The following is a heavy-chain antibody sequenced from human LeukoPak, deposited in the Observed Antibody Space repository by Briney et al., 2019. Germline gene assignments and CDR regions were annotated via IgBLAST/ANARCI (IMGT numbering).Heavy chain of an antibody. V-gene: IGHV3-23*01. CDR3: AKGKWYNWNWEEFQH. CDR2: ISGSGGST. D-gene: IGHD1-7*01. CDR1: GFTFSSYA. J-gene: IGHJ1*01. Sequence: GGSLRLSCAASGFTFSSYAMSWVRQAPGKGLEWVSAISGSGGSTYYADSVKGRFTISRDNSKNTLYLQMNSLRAEDTAVYYCAKGKWYNWNWEEFQHWGQGTLVTVSS.